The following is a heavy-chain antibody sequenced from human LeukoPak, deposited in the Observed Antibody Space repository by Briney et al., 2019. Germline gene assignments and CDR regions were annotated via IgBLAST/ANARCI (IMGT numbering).Heavy chain of an antibody. J-gene: IGHJ5*02. CDR1: GFTFDDYA. D-gene: IGHD6-13*01. V-gene: IGHV3-43D*03. Sequence: GGSLRPSCAASGFTFDDYAMHWVRQAPGKGLEWASLISWDGGSTYYADSVKGRFTISRDNSKNSLYLQMNSLRAEDTALYYCAKTYSSSWYDGFDPWGQGTLVTVSS. CDR2: ISWDGGST. CDR3: AKTYSSSWYDGFDP.